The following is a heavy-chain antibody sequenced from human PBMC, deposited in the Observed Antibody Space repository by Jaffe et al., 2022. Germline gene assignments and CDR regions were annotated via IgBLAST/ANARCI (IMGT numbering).Heavy chain of an antibody. D-gene: IGHD3-3*01. J-gene: IGHJ5*02. CDR3: AKVIHVLRFLEWLPVGTIDP. Sequence: EVQLLESGGGLVQPGGSLRLSCAASGFTFSSYAMSWVRQAPGKGLEWVSAISGSGGSTYYADSVKGRFTISRDNSKNTLYLQMNSLRAEDTAVYYCAKVIHVLRFLEWLPVGTIDPWGQGTLVTVSS. CDR2: ISGSGGST. V-gene: IGHV3-23*01. CDR1: GFTFSSYA.